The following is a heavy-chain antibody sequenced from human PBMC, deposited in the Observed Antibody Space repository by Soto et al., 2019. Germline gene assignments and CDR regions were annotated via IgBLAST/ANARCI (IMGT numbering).Heavy chain of an antibody. V-gene: IGHV1-8*01. CDR3: ASWAYNDDSHRFDP. J-gene: IGHJ5*02. Sequence: QVQLVQSGAEVRKPVASGRVSCKATGYSFTRHDINWLRQAAGQGLEWMGWMNPNSGNAVYAQKFQGRVTMTRNTSIITAYIEVTSLKSEDTAVYFCASWAYNDDSHRFDPWGQGPLVTVSS. CDR1: GYSFTRHD. CDR2: MNPNSGNA. D-gene: IGHD1-1*01.